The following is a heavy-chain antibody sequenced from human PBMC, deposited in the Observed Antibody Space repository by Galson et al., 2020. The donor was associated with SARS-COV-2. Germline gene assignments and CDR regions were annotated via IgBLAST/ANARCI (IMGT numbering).Heavy chain of an antibody. CDR3: ASSMTTVTIDAFDI. D-gene: IGHD4-17*01. J-gene: IGHJ3*02. CDR1: GGSVSSGSYY. Sequence: SETLSLTCTVSGGSVSSGSYYWSWIRQPPGKGLEWIGYIYYSGSTNYNPSLKSRVTISVDTSKNQFSLKLSSVTAADTAVYYCASSMTTVTIDAFDIWGQGTMVTVSS. V-gene: IGHV4-61*01. CDR2: IYYSGST.